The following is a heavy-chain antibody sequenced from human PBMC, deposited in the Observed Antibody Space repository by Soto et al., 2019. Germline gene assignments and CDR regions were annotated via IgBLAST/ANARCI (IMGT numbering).Heavy chain of an antibody. CDR2: IYYSGST. CDR1: GGSISSGDYY. V-gene: IGHV4-30-4*01. D-gene: IGHD3-22*01. CDR3: ARLTYYYDSSGYYAVED. J-gene: IGHJ4*02. Sequence: TLSLTCTGSGGSISSGDYYWSWIRQPPGKGLEWVGYIYYSGSTYYNPSLKSRVTISVDTSKNRFSLKLSSVTAADTAVYYCARLTYYYDSSGYYAVEDWGKGTRVTVS.